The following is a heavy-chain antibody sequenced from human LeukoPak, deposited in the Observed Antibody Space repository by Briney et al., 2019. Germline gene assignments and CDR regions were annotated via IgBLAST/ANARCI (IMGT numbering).Heavy chain of an antibody. CDR2: ISYDGSSK. CDR1: GFTFSSYG. Sequence: PGGSLRLSCAASGFTFSSYGIHWVRQAPGKGLEWVAFISYDGSSKSYADSVKGRFTVSRDSSKNTLYLQMNSLRTEDTAVYYCAKGVDLDPWGQGTLVTVSS. V-gene: IGHV3-30*18. D-gene: IGHD5-12*01. CDR3: AKGVDLDP. J-gene: IGHJ5*02.